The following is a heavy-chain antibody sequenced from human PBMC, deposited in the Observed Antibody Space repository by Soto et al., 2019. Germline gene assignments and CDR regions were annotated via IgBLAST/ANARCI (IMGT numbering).Heavy chain of an antibody. J-gene: IGHJ5*02. D-gene: IGHD3-22*01. Sequence: QVQLVESGGGVVQPGRSLRLSCAASAFTFSSYSMHWVRQAPGKGLEWVAVISYDGGNKYYADSAKGRFTISRENSKNTLSLQMNSLRPEDTAVYYCARSFETLVLIRAFWFDPWGQGTLVTVSS. V-gene: IGHV3-30-3*01. CDR1: AFTFSSYS. CDR2: ISYDGGNK. CDR3: ARSFETLVLIRAFWFDP.